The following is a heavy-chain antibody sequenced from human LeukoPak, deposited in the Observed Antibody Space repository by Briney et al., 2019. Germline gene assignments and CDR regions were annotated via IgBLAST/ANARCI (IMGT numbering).Heavy chain of an antibody. D-gene: IGHD5-12*01. CDR1: GFAVSNNY. V-gene: IGHV3-53*01. J-gene: IGHJ4*02. CDR3: ARDSDSGYGPFAS. CDR2: IHSGGTT. Sequence: GGSLRLSCAASGFAVSNNYMSWVRQAPGKGLEWVSVIHSGGTTNYADSVQGRFTISRDNSKTTVYLHMNSLRAEDTAVYYCARDSDSGYGPFASWGQGTLVTVSS.